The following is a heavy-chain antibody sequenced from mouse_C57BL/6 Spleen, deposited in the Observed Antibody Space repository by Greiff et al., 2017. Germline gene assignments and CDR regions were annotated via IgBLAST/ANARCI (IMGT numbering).Heavy chain of an antibody. CDR1: GYTFTDYE. V-gene: IGHV1-15*01. D-gene: IGHD2-1*01. J-gene: IGHJ3*01. CDR2: IDPETGGT. Sequence: QVQLKESGAELVRPGASVTLSCKASGYTFTDYEMHWVKQTPVHGLEWIGAIDPETGGTAYNQKFKGKAILTADKSSSTAYMELRSLTSEDSAVYYCTTYGNLFAYWGQGTLVTVSA. CDR3: TTYGNLFAY.